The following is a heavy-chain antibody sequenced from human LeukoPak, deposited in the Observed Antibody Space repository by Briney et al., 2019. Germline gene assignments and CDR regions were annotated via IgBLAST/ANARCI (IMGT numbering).Heavy chain of an antibody. D-gene: IGHD3-10*01. CDR1: GGSISSGSYY. CDR2: IYTGGST. Sequence: SETLSLTCTVSGGSISSGSYYWSWIRQPAGKGLEWIGRIYTGGSTNYNPSLKSRVTISVDTSKNQFSLKLSSVTAADTAVYYCARERITLDYWGQGTLVTVSS. J-gene: IGHJ4*02. CDR3: ARERITLDY. V-gene: IGHV4-61*02.